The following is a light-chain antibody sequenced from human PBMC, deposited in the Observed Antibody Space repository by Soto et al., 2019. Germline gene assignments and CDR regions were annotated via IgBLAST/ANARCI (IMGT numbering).Light chain of an antibody. V-gene: IGLV2-14*01. CDR1: SSDVGAYSD. CDR3: SSYTSSSTLV. J-gene: IGLJ2*01. Sequence: QSALTQPASVSGSPGQSITISCTGTSSDVGAYSDVSWYQQHPGKAPKLIIYDVSNRPSGVSNRFSGSKSGNTASLTISGLQAEDEADYYCSSYTSSSTLVFGGGTKLTVL. CDR2: DVS.